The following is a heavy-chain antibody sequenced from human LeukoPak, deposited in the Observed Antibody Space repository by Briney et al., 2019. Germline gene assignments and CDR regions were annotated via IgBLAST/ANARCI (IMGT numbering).Heavy chain of an antibody. Sequence: SETLSLTCTDSGGSISSYYWSWIRQPPGKGLEWIGYIYYSGSTNYNPSLRSRVTISVDTSKNQFSLKLSSVTAADTAVYYCARMAYGMDVWGQGTTVTVSS. J-gene: IGHJ6*02. V-gene: IGHV4-59*08. CDR2: IYYSGST. D-gene: IGHD5-24*01. CDR3: ARMAYGMDV. CDR1: GGSISSYY.